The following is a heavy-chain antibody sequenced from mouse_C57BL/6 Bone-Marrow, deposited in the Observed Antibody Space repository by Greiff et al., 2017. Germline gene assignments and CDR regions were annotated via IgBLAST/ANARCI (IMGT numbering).Heavy chain of an antibody. CDR1: GYTFTSYG. CDR2: IYPRSGNT. Sequence: VQLQQSGAELARPGASVKLSCKASGYTFTSYGISWVKQRTGQGLEWIGEIYPRSGNTYYNEKFKGKATLTADKSSSTAYMELRSLTSEDSAVYFCARGGSYYDYDAWFAYWGQGTLVTVSA. J-gene: IGHJ3*01. CDR3: ARGGSYYDYDAWFAY. D-gene: IGHD2-4*01. V-gene: IGHV1-81*01.